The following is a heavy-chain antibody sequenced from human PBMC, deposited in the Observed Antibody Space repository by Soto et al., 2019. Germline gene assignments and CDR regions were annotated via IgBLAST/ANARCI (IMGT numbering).Heavy chain of an antibody. CDR1: GFTFSSYW. Sequence: GGSLRLSCAASGFTFSSYWMSWVRQAPGKGLEWVANIKQDGSEKYYVDSVKGRFTISRDNAKHSLYLQMNSLRAEDTAVYYCVRGGATSGYYYYGMDVWGQGTTVTASS. D-gene: IGHD5-12*01. J-gene: IGHJ6*02. CDR2: IKQDGSEK. V-gene: IGHV3-7*04. CDR3: VRGGATSGYYYYGMDV.